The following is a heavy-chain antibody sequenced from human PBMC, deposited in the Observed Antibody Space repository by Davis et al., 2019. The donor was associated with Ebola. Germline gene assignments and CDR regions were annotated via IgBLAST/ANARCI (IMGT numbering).Heavy chain of an antibody. CDR1: GFTSSSYA. CDR3: ASTKWLSRFDY. D-gene: IGHD3-22*01. V-gene: IGHV3-23*01. J-gene: IGHJ4*02. CDR2: ISGSGGST. Sequence: GGSLRLSWAASGFTSSSYARSGLRQAPGKGLEWVSAISGSGGSTYYADSVKGRFTISRDNSKNTLYLQMNSLRAEDTAVYYCASTKWLSRFDYWGQGTLVTVSS.